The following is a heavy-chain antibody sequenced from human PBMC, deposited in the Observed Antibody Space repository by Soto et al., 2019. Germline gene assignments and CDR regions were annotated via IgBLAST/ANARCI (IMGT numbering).Heavy chain of an antibody. V-gene: IGHV1-3*01. D-gene: IGHD2-2*01. CDR2: INAGNGNT. CDR1: RYTFTSYA. Sequence: ASVKVSCKASRYTFTSYALHWVRQAPGQRLEWMGWINAGNGNTKYSQKFQGRVTITRDTSASTAYMELSSLRSEDTAVYYCARAPEVVPAAMHSGWFDPWGQGALVTVSS. J-gene: IGHJ5*02. CDR3: ARAPEVVPAAMHSGWFDP.